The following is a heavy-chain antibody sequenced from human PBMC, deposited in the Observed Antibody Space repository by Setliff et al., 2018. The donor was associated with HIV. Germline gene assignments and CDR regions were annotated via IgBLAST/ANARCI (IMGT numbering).Heavy chain of an antibody. CDR3: ARVGGTTWGVYYYYYYMDV. V-gene: IGHV4-39*01. D-gene: IGHD1-7*01. Sequence: KTSETLSLTCTVSGGSISSRSYYWGWNRQPPGKGLEWIGSIYYSGSTDYDPSLKSRVTISVDTSKNQFSLKLSSVTAADTAVYYCARVGGTTWGVYYYYYYMDVWGKGTTVTVSS. CDR1: GGSISSRSYY. J-gene: IGHJ6*03. CDR2: IYYSGST.